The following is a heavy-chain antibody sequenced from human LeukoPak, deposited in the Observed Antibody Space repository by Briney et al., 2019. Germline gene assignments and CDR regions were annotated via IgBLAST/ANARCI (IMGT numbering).Heavy chain of an antibody. CDR2: ISTMSNYI. Sequence: GGSLRLSCAASGFTFSSYAMSWVRQAPGKGLEWVSSISTMSNYIFYGDSVKGRFTISRDNAKSSVYLQMNSLRPEDTAVYYCSRDRLGGLDLWGQGTLVTVSS. CDR1: GFTFSSYA. D-gene: IGHD5-12*01. V-gene: IGHV3-21*01. CDR3: SRDRLGGLDL. J-gene: IGHJ5*02.